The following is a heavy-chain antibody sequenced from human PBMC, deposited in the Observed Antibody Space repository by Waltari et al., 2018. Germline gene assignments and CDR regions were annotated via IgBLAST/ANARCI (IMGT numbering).Heavy chain of an antibody. J-gene: IGHJ4*02. V-gene: IGHV4-59*01. CDR2: IYYSGST. D-gene: IGHD6-13*01. CDR3: AREGQQLALRY. Sequence: QVQLQESGPGLVKPSETLSLTCTVSGGSISSYYWSWIRQPPGKGLEWIGYIYYSGSTNYNPSLKSRVTISVDTSKNQFSLKLSSVTAADTAVYYCAREGQQLALRYWGQGTLVTVSS. CDR1: GGSISSYY.